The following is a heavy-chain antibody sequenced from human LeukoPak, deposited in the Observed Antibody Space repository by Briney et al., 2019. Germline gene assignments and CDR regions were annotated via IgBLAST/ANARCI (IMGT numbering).Heavy chain of an antibody. D-gene: IGHD3-10*01. V-gene: IGHV1-69*13. Sequence: GASVKVSCKASGGTFSSYAISWVRQAPGQGLEWMGGIIPIFGTANYAQKFQGRVTITADESTSTAYMELSSLRSEDTAVYYCARAARKGWFGLKNYYYYYYMDVWGKGTTVTISS. CDR2: IIPIFGTA. CDR3: ARAARKGWFGLKNYYYYYYMDV. CDR1: GGTFSSYA. J-gene: IGHJ6*03.